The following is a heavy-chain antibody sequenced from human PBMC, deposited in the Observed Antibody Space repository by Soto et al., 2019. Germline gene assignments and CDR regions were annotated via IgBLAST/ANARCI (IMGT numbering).Heavy chain of an antibody. CDR1: GGTFSSYA. D-gene: IGHD2-2*01. CDR3: ARDQNLGVVPAAMEVLKMDV. CDR2: IIPIFGTA. Sequence: VASVKVSCKASGGTFSSYAISWVRQAPGQGLEWMGGIIPIFGTANYAQKFQGRVTITADESTSTAYMELSSLRSEDTAVYYCARDQNLGVVPAAMEVLKMDVWGQGTTVTVSS. V-gene: IGHV1-69*13. J-gene: IGHJ6*02.